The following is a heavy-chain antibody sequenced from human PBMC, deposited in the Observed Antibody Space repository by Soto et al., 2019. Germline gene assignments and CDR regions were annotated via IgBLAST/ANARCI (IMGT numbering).Heavy chain of an antibody. CDR1: GGSISSGGYY. CDR3: ARDTLILSGSYSKTFRWFDP. D-gene: IGHD1-26*01. Sequence: QVQLQESGPGLVKPSQTLSLPCTVSGGSISSGGYYWSWIRQHPGKGLEWIGYIYYSGSTYYNPSLKSRVTISVDTSKNQFSLKLSSVTAADTAVYYCARDTLILSGSYSKTFRWFDPWGQGTLVTVSS. J-gene: IGHJ5*02. CDR2: IYYSGST. V-gene: IGHV4-31*03.